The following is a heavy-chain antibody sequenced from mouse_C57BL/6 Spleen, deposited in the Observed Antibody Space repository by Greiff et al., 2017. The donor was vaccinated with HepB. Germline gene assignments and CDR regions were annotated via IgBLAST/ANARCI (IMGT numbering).Heavy chain of an antibody. CDR1: GYTFTSYT. Sequence: VQLQQSGAELARPGASVKMSCKASGYTFTSYTMHWVKQRPGQGLEWIGYINPSSGYTKYNQKFKDKATLTADKYSSTAYMQLSSLTSEDSAYYYCARGGYAMDYWGQGTSVTVSS. CDR2: INPSSGYT. V-gene: IGHV1-4*01. J-gene: IGHJ4*01. CDR3: ARGGYAMDY.